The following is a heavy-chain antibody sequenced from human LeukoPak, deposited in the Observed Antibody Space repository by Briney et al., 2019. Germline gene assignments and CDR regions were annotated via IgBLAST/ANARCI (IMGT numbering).Heavy chain of an antibody. Sequence: GGSLRLSCAASGFTFDDYAMHWVRQAPGKGLEWVSGISWNSGSIGYADSVKGRFTISRDNSKNTLYLQMNSLRAEDTAVYYCASGYYYGSGSPFGPLDYWGQGTLVTVSS. J-gene: IGHJ4*02. CDR3: ASGYYYGSGSPFGPLDY. V-gene: IGHV3-9*01. D-gene: IGHD3-10*01. CDR1: GFTFDDYA. CDR2: ISWNSGSI.